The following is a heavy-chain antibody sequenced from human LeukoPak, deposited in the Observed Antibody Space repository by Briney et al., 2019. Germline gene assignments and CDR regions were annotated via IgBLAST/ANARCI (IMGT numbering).Heavy chain of an antibody. V-gene: IGHV3-30*18. J-gene: IGHJ5*02. CDR1: GFTFSSYG. Sequence: PGRSLRLSCAASGFTFSSYGMHWVRQAPGKGLEWVAVISYDGSNKYYADSVKGRFTISRDNSKNTLYLQMNSLGAEDTAVYYYAKGEVPADWFDPWGQGTLVTVSS. CDR2: ISYDGSNK. CDR3: AKGEVPADWFDP. D-gene: IGHD2-2*01.